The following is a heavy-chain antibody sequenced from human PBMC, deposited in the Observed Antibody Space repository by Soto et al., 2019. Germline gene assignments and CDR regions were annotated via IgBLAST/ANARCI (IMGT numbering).Heavy chain of an antibody. CDR2: ISSSSSYI. Sequence: GGSLRLSCAASGFTFSSYSMNWVRQAPGKGLEWVSSISSSSSYIYYADSVKGRFTISRDNAKNSLYLQMNSLRAEDTAVYYFARDRVYSEDIVVVPAAAYYYYYYGMDVWGQGTTVTVSS. CDR3: ARDRVYSEDIVVVPAAAYYYYYYGMDV. CDR1: GFTFSSYS. D-gene: IGHD2-2*01. J-gene: IGHJ6*02. V-gene: IGHV3-21*01.